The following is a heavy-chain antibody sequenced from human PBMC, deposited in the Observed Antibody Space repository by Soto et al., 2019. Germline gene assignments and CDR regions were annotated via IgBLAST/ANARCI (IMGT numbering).Heavy chain of an antibody. CDR2: IYYSGST. J-gene: IGHJ6*03. CDR3: ARGKKSVNYDILTGRHYYYYYMDV. V-gene: IGHV4-59*01. Sequence: SETRSLTCTVCGGSICRYYWYCIRQPPGKGLEWIGYIYYSGSTNYNPSLKSRVTISVDTSKNQFSLKLSSVTAADTAVYYCARGKKSVNYDILTGRHYYYYYMDVWGKGTTVTVSS. CDR1: GGSICRYY. D-gene: IGHD3-9*01.